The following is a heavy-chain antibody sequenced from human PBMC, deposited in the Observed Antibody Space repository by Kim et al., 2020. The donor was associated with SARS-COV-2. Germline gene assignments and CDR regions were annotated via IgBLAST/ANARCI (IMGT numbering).Heavy chain of an antibody. CDR2: VSLTSGNT. V-gene: IGHV1-8*01. CDR3: ARGVEAGVDY. Sequence: ASVKVSCKASGYTFTSYDINWVRQATGQGLEWVGWVSLTSGNTRYAQKFRGSVTMTRDTSISTAYMELSDLRSEDTAVYYCARGVEAGVDYWGQGTLVTVSS. CDR1: GYTFTSYD. D-gene: IGHD6-13*01. J-gene: IGHJ4*02.